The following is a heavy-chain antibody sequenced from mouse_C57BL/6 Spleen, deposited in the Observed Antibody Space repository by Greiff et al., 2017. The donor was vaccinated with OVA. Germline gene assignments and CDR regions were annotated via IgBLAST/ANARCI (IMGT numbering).Heavy chain of an antibody. V-gene: IGHV5-6*01. CDR2: ISSGGSYT. D-gene: IGHD3-2*02. Sequence: EVKVVESGGDLVKPGGSLKLSCAASGFTFSSYGMSWVRQTPDKRLEWVATISSGGSYTYYPDSVKGRFTISRDNAKNTLYLQMSSLKSEDTAMYYCARLDSSGPWFAYWGQGTLVTVSA. J-gene: IGHJ3*01. CDR1: GFTFSSYG. CDR3: ARLDSSGPWFAY.